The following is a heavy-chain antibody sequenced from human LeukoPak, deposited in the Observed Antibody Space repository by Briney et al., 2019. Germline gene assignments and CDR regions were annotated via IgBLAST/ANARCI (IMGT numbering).Heavy chain of an antibody. CDR1: GGTFSSYA. Sequence: GASVKVSCKASGGTFSSYAISWVRQAPGQGLEWMGGIIPIFGTANYAQKLQGRVTMTTDTSTSTAYMELRSLRSDDTAVYYCARAYCGGDCYSEYFQHWGQGTLVTVSS. CDR2: IIPIFGTA. V-gene: IGHV1-69*05. D-gene: IGHD2-21*02. J-gene: IGHJ1*01. CDR3: ARAYCGGDCYSEYFQH.